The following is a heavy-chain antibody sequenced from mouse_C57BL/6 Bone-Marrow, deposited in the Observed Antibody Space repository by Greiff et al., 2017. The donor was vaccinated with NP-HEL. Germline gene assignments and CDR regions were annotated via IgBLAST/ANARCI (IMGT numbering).Heavy chain of an antibody. CDR2: IYPSDSET. Sequence: QVQLQQPGAELVRPGSSVKLSCKASGYTFTSYWMDWVKQRPGQGLEWIGNIYPSDSETHYNQKFKDKTTLTVDKSSSTAYMQLSSLTSEDSAVYYCAREGLRLYYYIDYWGQGTTLTVSS. CDR1: GYTFTSYW. V-gene: IGHV1-61*01. J-gene: IGHJ2*01. CDR3: AREGLRLYYYIDY. D-gene: IGHD3-2*02.